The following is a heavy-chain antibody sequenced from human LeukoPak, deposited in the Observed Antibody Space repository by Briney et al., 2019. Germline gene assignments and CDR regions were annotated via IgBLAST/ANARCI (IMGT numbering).Heavy chain of an antibody. CDR1: GFTVSSNY. D-gene: IGHD3-3*01. J-gene: IGHJ4*02. CDR2: IYSGGST. CDR3: ARESGDFWSGSQFDY. V-gene: IGHV3-53*04. Sequence: PGGSLRLSCAASGFTVSSNYMSWVRQAPGKGLEWVSVIYSGGSTYYADSVKGRFTISRHNSKNTLYLQMNSLRAEDTAVYYCARESGDFWSGSQFDYWGQGTLVTVSS.